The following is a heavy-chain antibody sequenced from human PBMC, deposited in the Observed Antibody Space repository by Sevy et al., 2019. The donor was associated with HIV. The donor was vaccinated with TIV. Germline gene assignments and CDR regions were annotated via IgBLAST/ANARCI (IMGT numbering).Heavy chain of an antibody. D-gene: IGHD1-26*01. Sequence: GGSLRLSCAASGFTFSSYSMNWVRQAPGKGLEWVSYISSSSSTIYYADSVKGRFTISRDNAKNSLYLQMNSLRDEDTAVYCCARGPPRGELHYYYGMDVWGQGTTVTVSS. CDR3: ARGPPRGELHYYYGMDV. V-gene: IGHV3-48*02. CDR2: ISSSSSTI. J-gene: IGHJ6*02. CDR1: GFTFSSYS.